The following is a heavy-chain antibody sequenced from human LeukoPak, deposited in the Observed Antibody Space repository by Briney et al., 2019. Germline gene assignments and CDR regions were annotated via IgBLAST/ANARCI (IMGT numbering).Heavy chain of an antibody. V-gene: IGHV4-39*07. Sequence: SETLSLTCTVSGGSISSSSYYWGWIRQPPGKGLEWIGSIYYSGSTYYNPSLKSRVTISVDTSKNQFSLKLSSVTAADTAVYYCARAESGGYYQKKPFDYWGQGTLVTVSS. CDR2: IYYSGST. CDR3: ARAESGGYYQKKPFDY. CDR1: GGSISSSSYY. D-gene: IGHD3-22*01. J-gene: IGHJ4*02.